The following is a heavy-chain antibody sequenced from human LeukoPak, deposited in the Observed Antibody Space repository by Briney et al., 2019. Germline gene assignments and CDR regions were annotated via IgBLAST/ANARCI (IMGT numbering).Heavy chain of an antibody. CDR1: GGTFSSYA. Sequence: ASVKVSCKASGGTFSSYAISWVRQAPGQGLEWMGGIIPIFGTANYAQKFQGRVTITADKSTSTAYMELSSLRSEDTAVYYCARVSDNKQQLVDYWGQGTLVTVSS. CDR3: ARVSDNKQQLVDY. V-gene: IGHV1-69*06. D-gene: IGHD6-13*01. CDR2: IIPIFGTA. J-gene: IGHJ4*02.